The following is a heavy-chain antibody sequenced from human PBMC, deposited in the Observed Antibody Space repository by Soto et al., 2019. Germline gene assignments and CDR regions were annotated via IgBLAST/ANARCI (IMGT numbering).Heavy chain of an antibody. CDR1: GYTFITYG. D-gene: IGHD4-17*01. V-gene: IGHV1-18*01. Sequence: QVQLVQSGAEVKKPGASVKVTCKASGYTFITYGINWVRQAPGQGLEWMGWISGYNGNTKYAQKFQGRVTMTTDTSTSTSYMELRSLRSDDTAVYYCARGDYGGGEDHWGQGTLVTVSS. CDR3: ARGDYGGGEDH. J-gene: IGHJ4*02. CDR2: ISGYNGNT.